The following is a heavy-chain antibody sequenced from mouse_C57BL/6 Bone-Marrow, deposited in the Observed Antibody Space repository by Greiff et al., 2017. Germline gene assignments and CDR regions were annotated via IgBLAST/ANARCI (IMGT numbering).Heavy chain of an antibody. CDR3: ARSPSSWPWAMDY. Sequence: QVQLQQPGAELVKPGASVKLSCKASGYTFTSYWMHWVKQRPGRGLEWIGRIDPNSGGTKYNEKFKSKATLTVDTSSSTAYMRLSSLTSEDSAVYYGARSPSSWPWAMDYWGQGTSVTVSS. D-gene: IGHD1-1*01. CDR2: IDPNSGGT. J-gene: IGHJ4*01. V-gene: IGHV1-62-3*01. CDR1: GYTFTSYW.